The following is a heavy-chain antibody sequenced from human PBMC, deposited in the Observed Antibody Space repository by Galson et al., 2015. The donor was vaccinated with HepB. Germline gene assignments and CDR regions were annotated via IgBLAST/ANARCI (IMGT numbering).Heavy chain of an antibody. CDR2: ISPYNGNT. J-gene: IGHJ3*02. V-gene: IGHV1-18*01. Sequence: QSGAEVKKPGASVKISCQASGYTFTDYGFSWVRQAPEQGLEWMGWISPYNGNTNYAQKFQGRVTMTTDTSTTTVYMELRSLRSDDTAVYYCARGELGNDAFDIWGQGTMVTVSS. D-gene: IGHD7-27*01. CDR3: ARGELGNDAFDI. CDR1: GYTFTDYG.